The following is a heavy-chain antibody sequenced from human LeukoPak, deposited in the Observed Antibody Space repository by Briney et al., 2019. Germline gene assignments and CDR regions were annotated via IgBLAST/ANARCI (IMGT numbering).Heavy chain of an antibody. CDR1: GGSISHYY. D-gene: IGHD5-18*01. CDR3: ARSGYSYVNY. V-gene: IGHV4-59*08. CDR2: IFYSGST. J-gene: IGHJ4*02. Sequence: SSETLSLTCTVSGGSISHYYWSWIRQPPGKGLEWIGYIFYSGSTDYNPSLKSRVTISVDTSKNQFSLKLNSVTAADTAVYYCARSGYSYVNYWGQGTLVTVSP.